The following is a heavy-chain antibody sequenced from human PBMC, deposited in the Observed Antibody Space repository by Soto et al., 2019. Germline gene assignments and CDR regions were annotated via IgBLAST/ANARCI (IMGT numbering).Heavy chain of an antibody. J-gene: IGHJ4*02. V-gene: IGHV3-23*01. CDR1: GFTFTSYV. CDR3: AKDLFGGVIASPFDD. CDR2: ITGSGGST. Sequence: GGSLRLSCAASGFTFTSYVMNWVRQAPGKGLEWVSDITGSGGSTYYADSVKGRFTISRDNSKNTLYLQMNSLRAEDTAVYYCAKDLFGGVIASPFDDWGQGTPVTVSS. D-gene: IGHD3-16*02.